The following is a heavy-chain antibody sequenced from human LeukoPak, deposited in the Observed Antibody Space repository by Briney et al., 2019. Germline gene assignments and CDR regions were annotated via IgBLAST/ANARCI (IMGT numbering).Heavy chain of an antibody. CDR2: IFHSGST. V-gene: IGHV4-59*01. CDR3: AREGVVAPLFDP. CDR1: GGSINSYY. J-gene: IGHJ5*02. D-gene: IGHD2-15*01. Sequence: PSETLSLTCTVSGGSINSYYWSRIRQPPGKGLEWIGYIFHSGSTNYNPSLKSRVTMSVDTSKKQVSLKLTSVTAADTAVYYCAREGVVAPLFDPWGQGTLVTVSS.